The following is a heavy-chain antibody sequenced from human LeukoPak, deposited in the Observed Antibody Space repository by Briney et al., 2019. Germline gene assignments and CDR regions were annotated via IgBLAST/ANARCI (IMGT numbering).Heavy chain of an antibody. V-gene: IGHV4-59*01. CDR2: IHYTGST. J-gene: IGHJ5*02. CDR1: GGSISSYY. CDR3: ARGGYYGSGNDFRFDP. Sequence: SETLSLTCTVSGGSISSYYWSWLRQSPGKGLECIGYIHYTGSTNYNPSLKSRVTISVETSKNQFSLKLKSVTAADTAVYYCARGGYYGSGNDFRFDPWGQGTLVAVSS. D-gene: IGHD3-10*01.